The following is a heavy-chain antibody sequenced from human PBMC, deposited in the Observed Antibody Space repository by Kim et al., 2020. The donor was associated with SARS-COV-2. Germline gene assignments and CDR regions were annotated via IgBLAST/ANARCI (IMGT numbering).Heavy chain of an antibody. Sequence: GGSLRLSCAASGFTFSSYGMHWVRQAPGKGLEWVAVISYDGSNKYYADSVKGRFTISRDNSKNTLYLQMNSLRAEDTAVYYCAKDIKVWATSHGLLYWGQGTLVTVSS. J-gene: IGHJ4*02. CDR2: ISYDGSNK. V-gene: IGHV3-30*18. CDR1: GFTFSSYG. D-gene: IGHD2-2*01. CDR3: AKDIKVWATSHGLLY.